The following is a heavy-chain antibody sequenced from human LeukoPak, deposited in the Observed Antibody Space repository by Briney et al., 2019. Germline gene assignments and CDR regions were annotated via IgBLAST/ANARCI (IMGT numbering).Heavy chain of an antibody. CDR3: ARDAFRARYFDL. J-gene: IGHJ2*01. V-gene: IGHV3-7*01. CDR1: GFTFSNYW. D-gene: IGHD3-10*01. CDR2: IKQGGSEK. Sequence: GGSLRLSCAASGFTFSNYWMSWVRQAPGKGLEGVANIKQGGSEKYYVDSVKGRSTISRDHAKKSLYLKMNSLRAEDTAVYYCARDAFRARYFDLWGRGTLVTVSS.